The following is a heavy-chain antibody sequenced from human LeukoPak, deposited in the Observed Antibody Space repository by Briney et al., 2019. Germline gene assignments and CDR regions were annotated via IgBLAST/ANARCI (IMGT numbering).Heavy chain of an antibody. CDR2: IWYDGSNK. CDR3: ARAFYGSGRGYWFDP. Sequence: PGGSLRLSCAASGFTFSSYGMHWVRQAPGKGLEGVAVIWYDGSNKYYADSVKGRFTISRDNSKNTLYLQMNSLRAEDTAVYYCARAFYGSGRGYWFDPWGQGTLVTVSS. V-gene: IGHV3-33*01. CDR1: GFTFSSYG. D-gene: IGHD3-10*01. J-gene: IGHJ5*02.